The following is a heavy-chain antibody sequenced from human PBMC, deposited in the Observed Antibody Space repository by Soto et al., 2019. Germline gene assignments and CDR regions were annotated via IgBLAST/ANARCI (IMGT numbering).Heavy chain of an antibody. V-gene: IGHV4-34*01. Sequence: SETLSLTCAVYGGSFSGYYWSWIRQPPGKGLEWIGEINHSGSTNYNPSLKSRVTISVDTSKNQFSLKLSSVTAADTAVYYCARERYCSSTSCFYYYYYGMDVWGQGTTVTSP. CDR3: ARERYCSSTSCFYYYYYGMDV. J-gene: IGHJ6*02. CDR1: GGSFSGYY. D-gene: IGHD2-2*01. CDR2: INHSGST.